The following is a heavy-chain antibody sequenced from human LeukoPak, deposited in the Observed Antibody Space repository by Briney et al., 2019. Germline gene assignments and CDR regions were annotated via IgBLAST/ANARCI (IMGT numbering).Heavy chain of an antibody. CDR1: GFTFSSYA. CDR2: ISGSGGST. V-gene: IGHV3-23*01. Sequence: PGGSLRLSCAASGFTFSSYATSWVRQAPGKGLEWVSAISGSGGSTYYADSVKGRFTISRDNSKNTLYLQMNSLRAEDTAVYYCAKDRDIVATHRLDYWGQGTLVTVSS. CDR3: AKDRDIVATHRLDY. D-gene: IGHD5-12*01. J-gene: IGHJ4*02.